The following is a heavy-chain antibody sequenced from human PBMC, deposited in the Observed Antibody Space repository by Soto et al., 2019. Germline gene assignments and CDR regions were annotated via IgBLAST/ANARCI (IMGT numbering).Heavy chain of an antibody. D-gene: IGHD3-9*01. CDR3: AREGEDILTGFGP. V-gene: IGHV4-59*01. CDR2: IYYSGST. J-gene: IGHJ5*02. Sequence: SETLSLTCTVSGGSISSYYWSWIRQPPGKGLEWIGYIYYSGSTNYNPSLKSRVTISVDTSKNQFSLKLSSVTAADTAVYYCAREGEDILTGFGPWGQGTLVTVPQ. CDR1: GGSISSYY.